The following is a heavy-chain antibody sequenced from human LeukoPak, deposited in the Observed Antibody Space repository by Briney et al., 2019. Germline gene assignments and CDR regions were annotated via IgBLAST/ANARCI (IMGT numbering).Heavy chain of an antibody. CDR3: ARGVDAALGAFDV. CDR1: GFTFNRYP. Sequence: GGSLRLSCAASGFTFNRYPMTWVRQAPGKGLEWVSGITGSGHRTYCADSLKGRLTISRDNSKNTLHLQMNSLRAEDTAVYYCARGVDAALGAFDVWGQGTMVTVSS. J-gene: IGHJ3*01. CDR2: ITGSGHRT. D-gene: IGHD5-18*01. V-gene: IGHV3-23*01.